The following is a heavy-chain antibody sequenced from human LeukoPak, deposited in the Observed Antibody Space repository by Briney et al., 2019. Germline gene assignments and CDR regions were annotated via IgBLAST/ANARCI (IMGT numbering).Heavy chain of an antibody. CDR3: ARIGSSTWAKPLHFDY. CDR2: IWCDGTNK. CDR1: GFTFSNYA. V-gene: IGHV3-30*04. Sequence: GGSLRLSCAASGFTFSNYALHWVRQSPRKGLEWVALIWCDGTNKYYADSVKSRFTISRDNSKNTVYLQMNSLGVDDTAVYYCARIGSSTWAKPLHFDYWGQGTLVTVSS. D-gene: IGHD2-2*01. J-gene: IGHJ4*02.